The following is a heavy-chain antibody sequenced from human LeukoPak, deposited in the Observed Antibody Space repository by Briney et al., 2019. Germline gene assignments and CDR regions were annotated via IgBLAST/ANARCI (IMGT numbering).Heavy chain of an antibody. CDR2: ISGSGGST. CDR1: GFTFSSYA. CDR3: ARASRYFDSPDPFHI. J-gene: IGHJ3*02. V-gene: IGHV3-23*01. D-gene: IGHD3-9*01. Sequence: GGSLRLSCAASGFTFSSYAMSWVRQAPGKGLEWVSAISGSGGSTYYADSVKGRFTISRDNSKNTLYLQMNSLRAEDTAVYYCARASRYFDSPDPFHIWGQGTVVTVSS.